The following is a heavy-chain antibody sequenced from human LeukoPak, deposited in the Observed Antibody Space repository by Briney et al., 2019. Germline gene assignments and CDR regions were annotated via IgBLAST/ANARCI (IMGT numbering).Heavy chain of an antibody. CDR2: IWHDGSIK. V-gene: IGHV3-33*08. Sequence: PGGSLRLSCAASGFTISTKYMSWVRQAPGKGLEWVAVIWHDGSIKYYADSVKGRFTISRDNSKNTLYLQMNSLRAEDTAVYYCARAVGPFDFWGPGTIVIVSS. CDR1: GFTISTKY. CDR3: ARAVGPFDF. J-gene: IGHJ3*01.